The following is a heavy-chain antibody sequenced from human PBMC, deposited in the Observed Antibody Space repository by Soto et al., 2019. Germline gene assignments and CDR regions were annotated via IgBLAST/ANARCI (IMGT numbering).Heavy chain of an antibody. CDR1: GFTFNSYW. J-gene: IGHJ6*02. CDR3: ARGLKNYYAMDV. V-gene: IGHV3-74*01. Sequence: EVQLVESGGGLVQPGGSLRLSCAASGFTFNSYWMHWVRQAPRKGLVWVSRLNSDGSSKYYGDSMKGRFTISRDNAENTVYLQMNSLRDEDTAVYFCARGLKNYYAMDVWGQGTTVTVSS. D-gene: IGHD3-16*01. CDR2: LNSDGSSK.